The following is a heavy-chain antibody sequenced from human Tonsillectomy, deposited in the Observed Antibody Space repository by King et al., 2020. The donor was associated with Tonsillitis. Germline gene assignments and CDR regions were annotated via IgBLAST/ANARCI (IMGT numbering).Heavy chain of an antibody. Sequence: QLVQSGAEVKKPGASVKVSCKASGYTFTSYGISWVRQAPGQGLECMGWISAYNGNTNYAQKLQGRVTMTTDTSTSTASMELRSLRSDDTAVYYCARELRLAVAGIWTFDYWGQGTLVTVSS. CDR3: ARELRLAVAGIWTFDY. D-gene: IGHD6-19*01. CDR1: GYTFTSYG. V-gene: IGHV1-18*04. J-gene: IGHJ4*02. CDR2: ISAYNGNT.